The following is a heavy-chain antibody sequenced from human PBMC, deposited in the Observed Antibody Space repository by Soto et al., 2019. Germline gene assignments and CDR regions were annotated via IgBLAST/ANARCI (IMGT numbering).Heavy chain of an antibody. CDR2: ISAYNGDT. CDR3: AIRHCTGGSCAVRGGRFDP. CDR1: GYMFTSHR. V-gene: IGHV1-18*01. Sequence: QVQLVQSGAEVKKPGASVKVSCKASGYMFTSHRISWVRQAPGQGLEWMGWISAYNGDTDYAQKVQGRVTMTTDTSTNTAFMELRCLTSDDTAVYYCAIRHCTGGSCAVRGGRFDPWGQGTLVTVSS. J-gene: IGHJ5*02. D-gene: IGHD2-15*01.